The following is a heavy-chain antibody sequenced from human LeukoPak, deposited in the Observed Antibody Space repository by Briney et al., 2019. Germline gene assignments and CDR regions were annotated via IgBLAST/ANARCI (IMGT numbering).Heavy chain of an antibody. D-gene: IGHD4/OR15-4a*01. J-gene: IGHJ4*02. CDR3: ARDLSMFYGAAFDY. CDR2: INPNSGGT. CDR1: GYTLTGYY. Sequence: ASVKVSCKASGYTLTGYYMHWVRQAPGQGLEWMGWINPNSGGTNYAQKFQGRVTMTRDTSISTAYMELSRLRSDDTAVYYCARDLSMFYGAAFDYWGQGTLVTVSS. V-gene: IGHV1-2*02.